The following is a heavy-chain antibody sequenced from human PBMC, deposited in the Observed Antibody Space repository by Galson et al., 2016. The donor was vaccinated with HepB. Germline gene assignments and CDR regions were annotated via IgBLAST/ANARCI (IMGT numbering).Heavy chain of an antibody. J-gene: IGHJ4*02. V-gene: IGHV3-30*18. CDR1: GFTFSSYG. Sequence: SLRLSCAASGFTFSSYGMHWVRQAPGKGLEWVAFISYGGSNKKYADSVKGRFTISRDNSKKTLYLQMNSLRAEDTAVYYCAKDGRIYCSSASCHDHFHYWGQGTLVTFSS. CDR3: AKDGRIYCSSASCHDHFHY. D-gene: IGHD2-2*01. CDR2: ISYGGSNK.